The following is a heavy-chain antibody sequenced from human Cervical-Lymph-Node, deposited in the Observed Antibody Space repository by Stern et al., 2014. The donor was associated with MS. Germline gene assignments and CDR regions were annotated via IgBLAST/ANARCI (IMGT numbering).Heavy chain of an antibody. V-gene: IGHV4-39*01. J-gene: IGHJ2*01. Sequence: QVQLVQSGPGLVKPSETLSLTCIVSGGSSSSSSYFWGWIRQSPGEGLEWIGNIFHSGGSTYYNTSLKRRVNISGTPSNHQLSPRLTSVPAADTAVYYCARLGYCSGGSCSYWYFDLWGRGTLVTGSS. D-gene: IGHD2-15*01. CDR2: IFHSGGST. CDR1: GGSSSSSSYF. CDR3: ARLGYCSGGSCSYWYFDL.